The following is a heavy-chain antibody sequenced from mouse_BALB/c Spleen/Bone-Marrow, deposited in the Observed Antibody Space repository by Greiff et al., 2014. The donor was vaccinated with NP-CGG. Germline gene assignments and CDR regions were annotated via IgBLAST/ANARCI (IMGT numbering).Heavy chain of an antibody. J-gene: IGHJ3*01. D-gene: IGHD2-1*01. V-gene: IGHV14-3*02. CDR1: GFNIKDTY. CDR2: IDPANGDI. CDR3: ARGGNYGWFAY. Sequence: VQLQQSGAELVKPGASVKLSCTASGFNIKDTYMHWVKQRPEQGLEWIGRIDPANGDIIYDPKFRGKATITADTSSNTAYLQLSSLTSEDTAVYYCARGGNYGWFAYWGQGTLVTVSA.